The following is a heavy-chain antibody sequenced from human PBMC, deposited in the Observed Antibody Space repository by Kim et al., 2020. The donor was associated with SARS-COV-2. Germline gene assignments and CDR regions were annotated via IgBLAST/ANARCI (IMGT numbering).Heavy chain of an antibody. J-gene: IGHJ3*02. CDR3: ARGGSEYCSSTSCYVAFDI. V-gene: IGHV1-3*01. CDR2: INAGNGNT. CDR1: GYTFTSYA. Sequence: ASVKVSCKASGYTFTSYAMHWVRQAPGQRLEWMGWINAGNGNTKYSQKFQGRVTITRDTSASTAYMELSSLRSEDTAVYYCARGGSEYCSSTSCYVAFDIWGQGTMVTVSS. D-gene: IGHD2-2*01.